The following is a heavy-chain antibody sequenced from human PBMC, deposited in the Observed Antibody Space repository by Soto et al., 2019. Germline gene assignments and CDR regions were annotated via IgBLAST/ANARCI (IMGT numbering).Heavy chain of an antibody. D-gene: IGHD3-3*01. Sequence: PSETLSLTCAVYGGSFSGYYWSWIRQRPGKGLEWIGEINHSGSTNYNPSLKSRVTISVDTSKNQFSLKLSSVTAADTAVYYCERAYVLRFLECSAYYYYGIDVWGQGTTVTVSS. J-gene: IGHJ6*02. CDR1: GGSFSGYY. CDR2: INHSGST. V-gene: IGHV4-34*01. CDR3: ERAYVLRFLECSAYYYYGIDV.